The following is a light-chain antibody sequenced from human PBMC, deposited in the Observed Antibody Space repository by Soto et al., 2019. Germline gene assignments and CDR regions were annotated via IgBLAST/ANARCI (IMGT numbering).Light chain of an antibody. J-gene: IGKJ4*01. CDR1: QSVSNN. CDR3: QQYNKWPLT. Sequence: EIVMTQSPATRSVSPGERVTLSCRASQSVSNNLAWYQQKPGQAPRLLISVVSSRATSIPARFSGSGSATDFTLTISSLQSEDFAVYYCQQYNKWPLTFGGGTRVEIK. CDR2: VVS. V-gene: IGKV3-15*01.